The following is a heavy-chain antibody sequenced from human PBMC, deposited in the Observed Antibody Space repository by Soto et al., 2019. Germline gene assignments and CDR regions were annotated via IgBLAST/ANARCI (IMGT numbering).Heavy chain of an antibody. J-gene: IGHJ4*02. V-gene: IGHV1-18*04. CDR2: ISAYNGNT. CDR1: GYTFTSYG. D-gene: IGHD3-10*01. CDR3: ARDCITMVRGVIRDIDY. Sequence: QVQLVQSGAEVKKPGASVKVSCKASGYTFTSYGISWVRQAPGQGLEWMGWISAYNGNTNYAQKLKGRVTMTTDTSTSTAYIELTSMRSDDTAVYYCARDCITMVRGVIRDIDYWGQGTLVTVSS.